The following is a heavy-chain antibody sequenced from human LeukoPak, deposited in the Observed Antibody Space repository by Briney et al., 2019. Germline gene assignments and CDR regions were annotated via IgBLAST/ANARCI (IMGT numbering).Heavy chain of an antibody. CDR3: ARDDFRDSGNAFDI. CDR1: GGSISSSNW. D-gene: IGHD3/OR15-3a*01. V-gene: IGHV4-4*02. CDR2: IYHSGST. J-gene: IGHJ3*02. Sequence: SETLSLTCAVSGGSISSSNWWSWVRQPPGKGLEWIGEIYHSGSTNYNPSLKSRVTISVGKSKNQFSLKLSSVTAADTAVYYCARDDFRDSGNAFDIWGQGTMVTVSS.